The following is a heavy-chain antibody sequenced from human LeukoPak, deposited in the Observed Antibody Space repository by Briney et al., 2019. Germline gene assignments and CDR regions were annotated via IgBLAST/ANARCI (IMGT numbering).Heavy chain of an antibody. CDR3: ARDNSYCTTTSCYACNWLDP. CDR2: IYYSGST. D-gene: IGHD2-2*01. Sequence: SETLSLTCTVSGVSINSGAYYWSWIRQPPGKGLEWVGYIYYSGSTYYNPSLKSRVTISIDTSKNQFSLKLSSVTAANTVVYYCARDNSYCTTTSCYACNWLDPGGQGTLVTVTS. CDR1: GVSINSGAYY. J-gene: IGHJ5*02. V-gene: IGHV4-30-4*02.